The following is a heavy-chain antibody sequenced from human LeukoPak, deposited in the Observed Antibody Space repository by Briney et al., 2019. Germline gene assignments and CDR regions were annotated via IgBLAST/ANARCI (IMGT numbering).Heavy chain of an antibody. D-gene: IGHD3-3*01. CDR1: GFTFSSYA. Sequence: GGSLRLSCAASGFTFSSYAMSWVRQAPGKGLKWVSGISGTGGSIYYADSVRGRFTISRDSSKDTLYLQMSSLRAEDTAVYYCAEVLNDFWGGYYVDYWGQGTLVTVSS. CDR3: AEVLNDFWGGYYVDY. V-gene: IGHV3-23*01. J-gene: IGHJ4*02. CDR2: ISGTGGSI.